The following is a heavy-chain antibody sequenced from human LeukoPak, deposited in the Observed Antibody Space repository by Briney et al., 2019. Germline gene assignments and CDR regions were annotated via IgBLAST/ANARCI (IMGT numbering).Heavy chain of an antibody. CDR1: GYTFTNYG. Sequence: ASVKVSCKASGYTFTNYGISWLRQAPGQGLEWMGWISAYNCNTNYAQKVQDRVTMTTDTSTSTAYMELRCLRSDDTAVYYCARLNNVGYYDSSGYYTWGQGTLVTVSS. V-gene: IGHV1-18*01. D-gene: IGHD3-22*01. J-gene: IGHJ5*02. CDR2: ISAYNCNT. CDR3: ARLNNVGYYDSSGYYT.